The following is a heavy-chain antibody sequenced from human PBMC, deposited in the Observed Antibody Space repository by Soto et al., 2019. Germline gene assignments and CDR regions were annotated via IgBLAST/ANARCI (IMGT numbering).Heavy chain of an antibody. CDR2: LNTGNGNT. D-gene: IGHD3-10*01. Sequence: ASVKVSCKASGYIFTSYSMHWVRQAPGQRLEWVGWLNTGNGNTRYSQRFQDRVTITRDTSASTAYMELSSLRSEDTAIYFCARGQEDGSETKGTIYYAMDVWG. V-gene: IGHV1-3*04. CDR1: GYIFTSYS. CDR3: ARGQEDGSETKGTIYYAMDV. J-gene: IGHJ6*02.